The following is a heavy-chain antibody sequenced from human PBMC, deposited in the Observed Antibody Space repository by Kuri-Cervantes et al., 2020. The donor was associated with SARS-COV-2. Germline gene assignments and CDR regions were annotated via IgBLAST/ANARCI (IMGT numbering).Heavy chain of an antibody. V-gene: IGHV4-39*01. CDR3: ARHRAVSGWYPSYFDY. J-gene: IGHJ4*02. D-gene: IGHD6-19*01. CDR2: IYYSGST. CDR1: GGSISSYY. Sequence: SETLSLTCTVSGGSISSYYWGWIRQPPGKGLEWIGSIYYSGSTYYNPSLKSRVTISVDTSKNQFSLKLSSATAADTAVYYCARHRAVSGWYPSYFDYWGQGTLVTVSS.